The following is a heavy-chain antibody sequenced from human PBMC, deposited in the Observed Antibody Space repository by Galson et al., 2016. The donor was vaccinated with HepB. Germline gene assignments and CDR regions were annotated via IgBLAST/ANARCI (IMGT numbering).Heavy chain of an antibody. CDR1: GGSISSIIYH. D-gene: IGHD4-11*01. J-gene: IGHJ4*02. V-gene: IGHV4-39*01. CDR2: IYYSVRT. CDR3: ARSTDDYNKYDH. Sequence: SETLSLTCTVSGGSISSIIYHWGWIRQPPGKGLEWIGSIYYSVRTSYNPSLKSRVTISVDTSKHQLSLKLTSVTAADTAVYYCARSTDDYNKYDHWGQGTLVSVSS.